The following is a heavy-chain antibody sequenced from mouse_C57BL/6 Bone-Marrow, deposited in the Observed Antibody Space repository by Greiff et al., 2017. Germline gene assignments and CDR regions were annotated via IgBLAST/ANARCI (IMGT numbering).Heavy chain of an antibody. J-gene: IGHJ2*01. CDR3: ARGYCSYYFDY. D-gene: IGHD2-3*01. CDR2: IYPSDSET. Sequence: QVQLQQPGAELVRPGSSVKLSCKASGYTFTSYWMDWVKQRPGQGLEWIGNIYPSDSETHYNQKFKDKAALTVDKSSSPAYMQLSSLTSEDSAVYYCARGYCSYYFDYWVQGTTLTVSS. V-gene: IGHV1-61*01. CDR1: GYTFTSYW.